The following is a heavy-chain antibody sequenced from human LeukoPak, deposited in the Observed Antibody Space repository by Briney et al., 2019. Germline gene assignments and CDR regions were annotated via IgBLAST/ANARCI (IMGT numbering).Heavy chain of an antibody. Sequence: SETLSLTCTVSGGSISSYYWSWIRQPPGKGLEWIGYIYYSGSTNYNPSLKSRVTISVDTSKNQFSLKLSSVTAADTAVYYCARLWSDCSSTSCYYYYYYYMDVWGKGTTVTVSS. CDR2: IYYSGST. CDR1: GGSISSYY. J-gene: IGHJ6*03. CDR3: ARLWSDCSSTSCYYYYYYYMDV. V-gene: IGHV4-59*08. D-gene: IGHD2-2*01.